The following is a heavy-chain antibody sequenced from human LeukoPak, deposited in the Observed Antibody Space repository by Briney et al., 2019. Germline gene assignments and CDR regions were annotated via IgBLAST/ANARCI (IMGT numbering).Heavy chain of an antibody. V-gene: IGHV5-51*01. D-gene: IGHD3-3*01. CDR1: GYSFTSYW. Sequence: GESLKISCKGSGYSFTSYWIGWVRQMPGKGLEWMGIIYPGDSDTRYSPSFQGQVTISADKSISTAYLQWSSLKASDTAMYYCARGLHDFWSGYAPFFDYWGQRTLVTVSS. CDR3: ARGLHDFWSGYAPFFDY. J-gene: IGHJ4*02. CDR2: IYPGDSDT.